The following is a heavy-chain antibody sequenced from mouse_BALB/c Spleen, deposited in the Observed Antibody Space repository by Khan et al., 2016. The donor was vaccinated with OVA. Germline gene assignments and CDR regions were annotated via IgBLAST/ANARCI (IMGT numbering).Heavy chain of an antibody. CDR1: DFNIKDTY. CDR2: IDPAIGNT. D-gene: IGHD2-4*01. V-gene: IGHV14-3*02. J-gene: IGHJ3*01. Sequence: VQLQQSGAELVKPGASVKLSCTASDFNIKDTYMHWVKQRPEQGLEWIGGIDPAIGNTKYDPKFQGKATITVDTSSKTAYLQLSSLTSEDTDVYYSASFDYDVGAWFAYWGQGTLVTVSA. CDR3: ASFDYDVGAWFAY.